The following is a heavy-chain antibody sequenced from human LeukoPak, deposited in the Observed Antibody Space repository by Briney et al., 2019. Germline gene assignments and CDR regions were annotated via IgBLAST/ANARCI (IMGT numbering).Heavy chain of an antibody. D-gene: IGHD2-2*01. V-gene: IGHV3-21*01. CDR1: GFTFSTYA. CDR2: ITGDSAYI. CDR3: ARYGVSSSTSYIDF. J-gene: IGHJ4*02. Sequence: GALRLSCAASGFTFSTYAMNWVRQAPGEGLKWVSCITGDSAYIYYADSVKGRFTISRDNAKNSLYLQMNSLRAEDTAVYYCARYGVSSSTSYIDFRGQGTLVTVSS.